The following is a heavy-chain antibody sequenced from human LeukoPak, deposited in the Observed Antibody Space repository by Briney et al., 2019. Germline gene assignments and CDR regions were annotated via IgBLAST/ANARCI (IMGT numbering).Heavy chain of an antibody. D-gene: IGHD6-19*01. CDR1: GYTFTSYY. J-gene: IGHJ4*02. CDR3: ARDRGLLYGSSGCLDS. Sequence: GASVKVSCKASGYTFTSYYMHWVRQAPGQGLECMRINNPSSGTTSYAQKFQGRVTMTRDTSTRPVYMEVSSLTSEDTAVYYCARDRGLLYGSSGCLDSWGQGTLVTVSS. V-gene: IGHV1-46*01. CDR2: NNPSSGTT.